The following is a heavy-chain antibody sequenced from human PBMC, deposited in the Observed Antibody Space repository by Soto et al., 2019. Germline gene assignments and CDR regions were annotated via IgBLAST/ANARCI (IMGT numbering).Heavy chain of an antibody. CDR2: ISATGGGT. V-gene: IGHV3-23*01. CDR1: GFQFSSYA. D-gene: IGHD3-16*01. J-gene: IGHJ4*02. Sequence: GGSLRLSCAASGFQFSSYAMSWVRQAPGKGLEWVSLISATGGGTYYADSVKGRFTISRDNSHNTLYLQVHSLTAEDTAVYYCAKDRRAGGNFSCYFDFWCQGAQVTVSS. CDR3: AKDRRAGGNFSCYFDF.